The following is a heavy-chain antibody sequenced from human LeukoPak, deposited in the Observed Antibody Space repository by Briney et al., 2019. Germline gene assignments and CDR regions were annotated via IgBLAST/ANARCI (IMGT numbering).Heavy chain of an antibody. J-gene: IGHJ6*03. CDR2: IYSTGIT. CDR1: GGSINSTDYY. D-gene: IGHD3-10*01. CDR3: ARDSFAGGYYYYLDV. Sequence: ASETLSLTCSVYGGSINSTDYYWSWVRQAAGKGPEWIGRIYSTGITKYNPSLKSRVIISVDTSKNQFTLKLNSVTAADTAVYYCARDSFAGGYYYYLDVWGKGTTVTVSS. V-gene: IGHV4-61*02.